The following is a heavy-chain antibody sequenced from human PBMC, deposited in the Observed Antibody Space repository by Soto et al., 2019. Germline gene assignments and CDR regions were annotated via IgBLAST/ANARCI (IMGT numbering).Heavy chain of an antibody. V-gene: IGHV5-51*01. CDR3: ASCYYYDSSGYLPLDY. J-gene: IGHJ4*02. CDR1: GYSFTSYC. Sequence: GESLNISCKGSGYSFTSYCIGWVRQMPGKGLEWMGIIYPGDSDTRYSPSFQGQVTISADKSISTAYLQWSSLKASDTAMYYCASCYYYDSSGYLPLDYWGQGTLVTVSS. D-gene: IGHD3-22*01. CDR2: IYPGDSDT.